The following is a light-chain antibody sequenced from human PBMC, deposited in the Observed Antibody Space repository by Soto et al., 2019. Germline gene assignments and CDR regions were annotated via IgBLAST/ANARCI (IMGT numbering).Light chain of an antibody. CDR2: DNN. J-gene: IGLJ7*01. CDR1: TSNIGNNY. V-gene: IGLV1-51*01. Sequence: QSVLTQPPSVSAAPGQKVSISCSGSTSNIGNNYVSWYQQLPGTAPKLLIYDNNKRPSGIPDRFSGSKSGTSATLDITGLQTGDEADYYCGTLDSSLSAAVFGGGTQLTVL. CDR3: GTLDSSLSAAV.